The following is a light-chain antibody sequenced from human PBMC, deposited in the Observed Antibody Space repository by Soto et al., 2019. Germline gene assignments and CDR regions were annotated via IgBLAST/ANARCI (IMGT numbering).Light chain of an antibody. V-gene: IGKV1-39*01. CDR3: QQSYNTPRT. J-gene: IGKJ1*01. CDR1: QGISTY. Sequence: DIQMTQSPSSLSASVGDRVTIACRASQGISTYLNWYQQKPGKAPKVLIYEASNLQSGVPSRFSGSGSGTEFTLTITSLQPEDFATYYCQQSYNTPRTFGQGTKVEIK. CDR2: EAS.